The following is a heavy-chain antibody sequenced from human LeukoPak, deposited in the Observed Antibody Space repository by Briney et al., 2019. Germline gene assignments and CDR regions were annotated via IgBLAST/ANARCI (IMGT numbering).Heavy chain of an antibody. CDR1: GGTFSSYA. J-gene: IGHJ4*02. CDR2: IIPIFGTA. V-gene: IGHV1-69*13. D-gene: IGHD3-10*01. CDR3: ASGSSQIEIVGVLDY. Sequence: VASVTVSCKASGGTFSSYAISWVRQAPGQGLEWMGGIIPIFGTANYAQKFQGRVTITADESTSTAYMELSSLRSEDTAVYYCASGSSQIEIVGVLDYWGQGTLVTVSS.